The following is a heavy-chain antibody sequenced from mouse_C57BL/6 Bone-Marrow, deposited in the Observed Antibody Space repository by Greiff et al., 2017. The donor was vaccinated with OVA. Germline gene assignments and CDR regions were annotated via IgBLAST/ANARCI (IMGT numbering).Heavy chain of an antibody. D-gene: IGHD2-5*01. Sequence: VQLQQSGAELVKPGASVKLSCTASGFNIKDYYMHWVKQRTEQGLEWIGRIDPEAGETKYAQKFQGKATITADTSSNTAYLQLSSLTSEDTAVYYGARRGVYYSNYVDYWGQGTTLTVSS. CDR1: GFNIKDYY. V-gene: IGHV14-2*01. CDR2: IDPEAGET. CDR3: ARRGVYYSNYVDY. J-gene: IGHJ2*01.